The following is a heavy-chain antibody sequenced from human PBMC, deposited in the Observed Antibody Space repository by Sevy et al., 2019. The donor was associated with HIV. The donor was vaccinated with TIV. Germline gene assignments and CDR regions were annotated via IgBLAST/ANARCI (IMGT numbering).Heavy chain of an antibody. CDR3: ARRPGVEMATIGADY. J-gene: IGHJ4*02. D-gene: IGHD5-12*01. Sequence: ASVKVSCKASGYTFTSYAMNWVRQAPGQGLEWMGWINTNTGNPTYAQGFTGRFVFSLDTSVSTAYLQISSLKAEDTAGYYCARRPGVEMATIGADYWGQGTLVTVSS. CDR1: GYTFTSYA. CDR2: INTNTGNP. V-gene: IGHV7-4-1*02.